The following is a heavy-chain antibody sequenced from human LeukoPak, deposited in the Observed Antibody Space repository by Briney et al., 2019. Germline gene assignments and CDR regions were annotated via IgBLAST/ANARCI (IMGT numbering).Heavy chain of an antibody. D-gene: IGHD2-2*01. CDR1: GGSISSYY. V-gene: IGHV4-4*07. Sequence: SETLSLTCTVSGGSISSYYWSWIRQPAGKGLEWIGRIYTDGSTNYNPSLKSRVTMSVDTSKNQISLKLSSVTAADTAVYYCARRPLGYCSSTSCPTPYYFDYWGQGTLVTVSS. CDR2: IYTDGST. J-gene: IGHJ4*02. CDR3: ARRPLGYCSSTSCPTPYYFDY.